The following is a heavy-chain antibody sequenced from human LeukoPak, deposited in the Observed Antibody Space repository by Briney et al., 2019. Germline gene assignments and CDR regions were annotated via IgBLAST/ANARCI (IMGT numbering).Heavy chain of an antibody. Sequence: SETLSLTCAVYGGSFSGYYWSWIRQPPGKGLEWIGEINHSGSTNYNPSLKSRVTISVDTSKNQFSLKLSSVTAAETAVYYCARKQWLEYYFDSWGQGTLVTVSS. V-gene: IGHV4-34*01. J-gene: IGHJ4*02. CDR2: INHSGST. CDR1: GGSFSGYY. D-gene: IGHD6-19*01. CDR3: ARKQWLEYYFDS.